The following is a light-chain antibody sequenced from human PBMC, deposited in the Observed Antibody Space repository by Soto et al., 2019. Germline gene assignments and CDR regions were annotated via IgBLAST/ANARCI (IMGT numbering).Light chain of an antibody. V-gene: IGLV4-69*01. CDR1: SGHSSYA. CDR3: QTWGTGVNWV. Sequence: QLVLTQSPSASASLGASVKLTCTLSSGHSSYAIAWHQQQPEKGPRYLMKLNSDGSHYKGDGIPDRFSGSSSGAERYLTISSLQSEDEADYYCQTWGTGVNWVFGRGTKLTVL. CDR2: LNSDGSH. J-gene: IGLJ3*02.